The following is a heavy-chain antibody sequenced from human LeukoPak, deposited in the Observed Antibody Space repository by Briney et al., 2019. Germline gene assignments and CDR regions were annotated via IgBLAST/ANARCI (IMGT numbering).Heavy chain of an antibody. J-gene: IGHJ5*02. V-gene: IGHV3-33*01. CDR1: GFTFSSYG. D-gene: IGHD2-2*01. Sequence: GGSLRLSCAASGFTFSSYGMHWVRQAPGKGLEWVAVIWYDGCNKYYADSVKGRFTISRDNSKNTLYLQMNSLRAEDTAVYYCARDSLRSYCSSTSCYHNWFDPWGQGTLVTVSS. CDR3: ARDSLRSYCSSTSCYHNWFDP. CDR2: IWYDGCNK.